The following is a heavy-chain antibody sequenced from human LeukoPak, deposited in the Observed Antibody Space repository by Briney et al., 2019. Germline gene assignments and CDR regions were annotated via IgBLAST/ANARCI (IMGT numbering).Heavy chain of an antibody. D-gene: IGHD2-2*01. CDR3: ARDRPRALLMPAAMNWFDP. V-gene: IGHV1-69*13. CDR1: GGTFSSYA. Sequence: GASVKVSCKASGGTFSSYAISWVRQAPGQGLEWMGGIIPIFGTANYAQKFQGRVTITADESTSTAYMELSSLRSEDTAVYYCARDRPRALLMPAAMNWFDPWGQGTLVTVSS. J-gene: IGHJ5*02. CDR2: IIPIFGTA.